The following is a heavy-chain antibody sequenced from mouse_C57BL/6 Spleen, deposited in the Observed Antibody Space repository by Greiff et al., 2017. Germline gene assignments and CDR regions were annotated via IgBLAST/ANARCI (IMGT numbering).Heavy chain of an antibody. CDR2: INPSTGGT. CDR1: GYSFTGYY. Sequence: EVQLQESGPELVKPGASVKISCKASGYSFTGYYMNWVKQSPEQSLEWIGEINPSTGGTTYNQKFKAKATLTVDTSSSTAYMQLKSLTSEDSAVYYCALITTVEVGWGQGTTLTVSS. CDR3: ALITTVEVG. D-gene: IGHD1-1*01. J-gene: IGHJ2*01. V-gene: IGHV1-42*01.